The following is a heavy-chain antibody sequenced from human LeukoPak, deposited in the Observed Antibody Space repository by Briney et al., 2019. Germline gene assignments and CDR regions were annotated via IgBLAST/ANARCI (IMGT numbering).Heavy chain of an antibody. D-gene: IGHD3-16*01. CDR1: GFTFSNYD. CDR3: ARGFGITFGRVITIAFDI. J-gene: IGHJ3*02. V-gene: IGHV3-13*01. CDR2: IGTAGDT. Sequence: GGSLRLSCAASGFTFSNYDMHWVRQATGEGLEWVSGIGTAGDTYYPGSVKGRFTISRENAKNSVHLEMNSLRVGDTAVYYCARGFGITFGRVITIAFDIWGQGTKVTVSS.